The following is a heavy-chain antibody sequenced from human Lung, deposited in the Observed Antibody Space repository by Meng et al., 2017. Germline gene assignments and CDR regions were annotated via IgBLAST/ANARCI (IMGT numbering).Heavy chain of an antibody. D-gene: IGHD2-15*01. V-gene: IGHV4-30-4*01. CDR3: ARVGGCSGGGCYHRLFDY. J-gene: IGHJ4*02. CDR2: IYYSGST. Sequence: QGQLQESGTGLVKPSETLSLTCTISGGSISSGDYYWSWIRQPPGKGLEWIGYIYYSGSTYYTPSLKSRVIISVDTSKNQFSLKLTSVTGADTAVYYCARVGGCSGGGCYHRLFDYWGQGTLVTVSS. CDR1: GGSISSGDYY.